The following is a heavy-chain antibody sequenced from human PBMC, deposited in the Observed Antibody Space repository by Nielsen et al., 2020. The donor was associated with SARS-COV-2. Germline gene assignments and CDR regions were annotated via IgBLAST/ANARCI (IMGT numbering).Heavy chain of an antibody. D-gene: IGHD1/OR15-1a*01. J-gene: IGHJ4*02. CDR1: GFTFSDYY. CDR2: ISSSGSTI. Sequence: GGSLRLSCAASGFTFSDYYMSWIRQAPGKGLEWVSYISSSGSTIYYADSVKGRFTISRDNSKNTLYLQMNSLRADDTAVYYCARAYRTGTFPDHWGQGTLVTVS. V-gene: IGHV3-11*04. CDR3: ARAYRTGTFPDH.